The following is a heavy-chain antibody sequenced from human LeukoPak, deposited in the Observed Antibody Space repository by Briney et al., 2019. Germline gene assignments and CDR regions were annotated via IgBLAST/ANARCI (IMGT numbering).Heavy chain of an antibody. V-gene: IGHV4-31*03. D-gene: IGHD6-6*01. J-gene: IGHJ4*02. Sequence: SQTLSLTCTVSGGSISSGGYYWSWICQHPGKGLEWIGYIYYSGSTYYNPSLKSRVTISVDTSKNQFSLKLSSVTAADTAVYYCARQARTALNYFDYWGQGTLVTVSS. CDR3: ARQARTALNYFDY. CDR1: GGSISSGGYY. CDR2: IYYSGST.